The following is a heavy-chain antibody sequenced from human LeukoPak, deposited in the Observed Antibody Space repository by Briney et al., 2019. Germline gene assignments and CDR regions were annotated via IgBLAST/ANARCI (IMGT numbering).Heavy chain of an antibody. CDR1: GFTVSSNY. CDR2: IYSGGST. CDR3: ARVSPPCYYGMDV. J-gene: IGHJ6*02. Sequence: GGSLRLSCAASGFTVSSNYVSWVRQAPGKGLEWVSVIYSGGSTYYADSVKGRFTISRDNSKNTLYLQMNSLRAEDTAVYYCARVSPPCYYGMDVWGQGTTVTVSS. V-gene: IGHV3-66*01.